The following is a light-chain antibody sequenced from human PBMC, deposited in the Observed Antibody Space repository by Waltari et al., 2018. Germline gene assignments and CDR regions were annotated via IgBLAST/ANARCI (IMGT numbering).Light chain of an antibody. CDR3: FSFVAANSFV. Sequence: QSSPTQPASVSGSPGQSVTPSLHGTRKCIGTYYLFSWYQQRPGEAPKLLMYGATKRPSGVSNRFSGSKSGKTASLTISGLQTEDEADYYRFSFVAANSFVFGPGTKVTVL. CDR1: RKCIGTYYL. V-gene: IGLV2-23*01. J-gene: IGLJ1*01. CDR2: GAT.